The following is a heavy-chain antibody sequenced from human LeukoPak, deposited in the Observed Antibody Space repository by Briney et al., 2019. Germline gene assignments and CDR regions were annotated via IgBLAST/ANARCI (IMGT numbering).Heavy chain of an antibody. V-gene: IGHV1-18*04. D-gene: IGHD3-16*02. J-gene: IGHJ4*02. CDR3: ARGTITFGGVIVKFDY. CDR1: GYTFTSYG. CDR2: ISAYNSNT. Sequence: ASVKVSCKASGYTFTSYGISWVRQAPGQGLEWMGWISAYNSNTNYAQKLQGRVTMTTDTSTSTAYMELRSLRSDDTAVYYCARGTITFGGVIVKFDYWGQGTLVTVSS.